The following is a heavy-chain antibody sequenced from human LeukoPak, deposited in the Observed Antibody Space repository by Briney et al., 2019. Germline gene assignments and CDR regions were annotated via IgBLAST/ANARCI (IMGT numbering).Heavy chain of an antibody. CDR2: INPSGGST. Sequence: ASVTVSCKASGYTFTSYYMHWVRQAPGQGLEWMGLINPSGGSTSYAQKFQGRVTMTRDMSTSTVYMELSSLRSEDTAVYYCALIAVAGKPEPGAFDIWGQGTMVTVSS. V-gene: IGHV1-46*01. J-gene: IGHJ3*02. D-gene: IGHD6-19*01. CDR1: GYTFTSYY. CDR3: ALIAVAGKPEPGAFDI.